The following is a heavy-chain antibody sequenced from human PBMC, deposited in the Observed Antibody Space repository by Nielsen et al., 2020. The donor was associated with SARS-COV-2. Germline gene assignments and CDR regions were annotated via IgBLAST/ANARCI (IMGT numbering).Heavy chain of an antibody. CDR1: GFTFSTYG. V-gene: IGHV3-30*18. Sequence: GSLRLSCAASGFTFSTYGMHWVRQAPGKGLEWVAAISYDGSNKYYVDSVKGRFTISRDNSKNTLYLQMSSLRKEDTAVYYCAKDWTAIVVVPSGGVDYWGQGTLVTVSS. CDR2: ISYDGSNK. CDR3: AKDWTAIVVVPSGGVDY. D-gene: IGHD2-15*01. J-gene: IGHJ4*02.